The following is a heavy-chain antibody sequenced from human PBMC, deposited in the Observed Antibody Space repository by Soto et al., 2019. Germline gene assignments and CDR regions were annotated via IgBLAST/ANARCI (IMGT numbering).Heavy chain of an antibody. CDR3: AKAWGHYDSSGYYYVDVGTDV. J-gene: IGHJ6*02. D-gene: IGHD3-22*01. CDR2: ISYDGSNK. V-gene: IGHV3-30*18. CDR1: GFTFSSYG. Sequence: GGSLRLSCAASGFTFSSYGMHWVRQAPGKGLEWVAVISYDGSNKDYADSVKGRFTISRDKSKNTLYLQMNSLRAEDTAVYYCAKAWGHYDSSGYYYVDVGTDVWGQGTTVTVSS.